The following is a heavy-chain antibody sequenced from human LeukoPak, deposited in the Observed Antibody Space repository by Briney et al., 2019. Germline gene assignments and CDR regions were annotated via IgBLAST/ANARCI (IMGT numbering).Heavy chain of an antibody. V-gene: IGHV3-30*02. J-gene: IGHJ4*02. CDR3: AKGFPSIAAAYYFDY. CDR1: GFTFSSYG. CDR2: IRYDGSNK. Sequence: GGSLRLSCAASGFTFSSYGMHWVRQAPGKGLEWVAFIRYDGSNKYYADSVKGRFTISRDNSKNTLYLQMNSLRAEDTAVYYCAKGFPSIAAAYYFDYWGQGTLVTVSS. D-gene: IGHD6-13*01.